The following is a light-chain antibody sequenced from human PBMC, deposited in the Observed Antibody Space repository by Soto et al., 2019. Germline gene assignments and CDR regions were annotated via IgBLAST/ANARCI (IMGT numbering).Light chain of an antibody. CDR1: QSVSNN. CDR3: QQYNNWPPLT. CDR2: GAS. J-gene: IGKJ4*01. Sequence: EIVMTQSPATVSVSPGERVTLSCRASQSVSNNLAWYQQKRGQAPRLLIYGASTRATGIPARFSGSGSGTEFTLTISSLQSEDFAVYYCQQYNNWPPLTFGGGTKVEIK. V-gene: IGKV3-15*01.